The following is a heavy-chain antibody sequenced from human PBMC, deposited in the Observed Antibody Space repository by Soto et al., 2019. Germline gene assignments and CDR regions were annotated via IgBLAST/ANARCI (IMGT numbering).Heavy chain of an antibody. D-gene: IGHD3-3*01. CDR1: GFTYEDFA. CDR2: ISWNSAST. CDR3: VKEFGRYTNALDV. Sequence: EVQLVESGGGLVEPGKSLRLSCVVSGFTYEDFAMHWVRQAPGKGLEWGSGISWNSASTGYADSVTGRFTISRDNAKNSLYLLKMHLTGDDAAMYYCVKEFGRYTNALDVWGPGTSVTVSS. J-gene: IGHJ6*02. V-gene: IGHV3-9*01.